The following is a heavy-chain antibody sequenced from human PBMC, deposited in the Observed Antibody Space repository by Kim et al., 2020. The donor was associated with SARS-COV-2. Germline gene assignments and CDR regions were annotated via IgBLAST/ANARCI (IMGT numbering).Heavy chain of an antibody. Sequence: GGSLRLSCAASGFTFSTYAMSWARQAPGKGLEWVSTISGSGVGTHYADSVRGRFTISRDNSRNTLFLQMNYLRAEDTAIYYCEASDYWGRGSLVTVSS. CDR1: GFTFSTYA. J-gene: IGHJ4*02. CDR3: EASDY. CDR2: ISGSGVGT. V-gene: IGHV3-23*01.